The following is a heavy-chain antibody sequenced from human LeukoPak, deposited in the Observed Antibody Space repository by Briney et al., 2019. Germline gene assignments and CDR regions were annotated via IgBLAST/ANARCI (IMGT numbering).Heavy chain of an antibody. CDR1: GFSFNNYE. CDR3: AKDQEEVLWFGELVYYMDV. Sequence: GGSLRLSCAASGFSFNNYEMNWVRQAPGKGLEFVSYISVSAYTISYADSVKGRFTISRDNSKNTLYLQMNSLRAEDTAVYYCAKDQEEVLWFGELVYYMDVWGKGTTVTISS. CDR2: ISVSAYTI. D-gene: IGHD3-10*01. V-gene: IGHV3-48*03. J-gene: IGHJ6*03.